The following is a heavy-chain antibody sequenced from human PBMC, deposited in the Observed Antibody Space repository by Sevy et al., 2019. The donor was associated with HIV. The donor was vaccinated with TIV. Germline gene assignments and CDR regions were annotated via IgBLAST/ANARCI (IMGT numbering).Heavy chain of an antibody. J-gene: IGHJ6*03. CDR3: ARDTNYFYVDV. V-gene: IGHV3-7*01. D-gene: IGHD1-1*01. Sequence: GGSLRLSCVVSGFSISKYWMTWVRQAPGKGREWVANIKPDGSVKSYGDSGKGRFTISRDNAKNSLTLQMNSLSAEDTAVYYCARDTNYFYVDVWGKGTTVTVSS. CDR2: IKPDGSVK. CDR1: GFSISKYW.